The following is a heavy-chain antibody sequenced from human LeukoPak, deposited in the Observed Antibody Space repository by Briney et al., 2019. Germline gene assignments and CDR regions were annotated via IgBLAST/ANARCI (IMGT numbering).Heavy chain of an antibody. CDR1: GFTSSAYG. CDR3: TRGVAVATAYYFDY. D-gene: IGHD4-23*01. CDR2: ISNHNGNT. J-gene: IGHJ4*02. V-gene: IGHV1-18*01. Sequence: GASVKVSCKTSGFTSSAYGIAWVRQAPGHGPEWMGWISNHNGNTHYAQKFQGRITVTTDISTGTASMELRSLKSDDTAVYYCTRGVAVATAYYFDYWGRGTLVTVAS.